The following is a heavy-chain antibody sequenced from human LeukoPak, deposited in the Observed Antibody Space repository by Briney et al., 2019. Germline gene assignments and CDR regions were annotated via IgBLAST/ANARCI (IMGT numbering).Heavy chain of an antibody. J-gene: IGHJ4*02. CDR3: ARASQSIAVAGNDY. D-gene: IGHD6-19*01. V-gene: IGHV1-2*02. CDR1: GYTFTGYY. Sequence: ASVKVSCKASGYTFTGYYMHWVRQAPGQGLEWMGWINPNSGGTNYAQKFQGRVTMTRDTSISTAYMELSRLRSDDTAVYYCARASQSIAVAGNDYWGQGTLVTVSS. CDR2: INPNSGGT.